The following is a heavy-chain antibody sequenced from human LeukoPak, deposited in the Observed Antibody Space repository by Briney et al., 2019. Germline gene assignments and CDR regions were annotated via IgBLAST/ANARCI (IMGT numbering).Heavy chain of an antibody. CDR1: GFRLNCYG. Sequence: GGSLRLSCSPSGFRLNCYGMSWVRQAPGKGLEWDSGIIDSGEHTHYADSVKGRFSISRDTYTNTLFMQMNSLRVEDTAIYYCAKIQGWFNDAFHIGGQGTNVIVSS. J-gene: IGHJ3*02. CDR2: IIDSGEHT. CDR3: AKIQGWFNDAFHI. V-gene: IGHV3-23*01. D-gene: IGHD6-19*01.